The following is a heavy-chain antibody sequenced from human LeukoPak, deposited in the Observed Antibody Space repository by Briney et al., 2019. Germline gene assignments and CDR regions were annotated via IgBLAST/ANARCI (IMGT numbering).Heavy chain of an antibody. CDR2: IYPGDSDT. Sequence: GESLKISCKGSGYSFTSYWIGWVRQMPGKGLEWMVIIYPGDSDTRYSPSFQGQVTISADKSISTAYLQWSSLKASDTAMYYCATQKPYYYDSSGYFDYWGQGTLVTVSS. CDR3: ATQKPYYYDSSGYFDY. CDR1: GYSFTSYW. V-gene: IGHV5-51*01. J-gene: IGHJ4*02. D-gene: IGHD3-22*01.